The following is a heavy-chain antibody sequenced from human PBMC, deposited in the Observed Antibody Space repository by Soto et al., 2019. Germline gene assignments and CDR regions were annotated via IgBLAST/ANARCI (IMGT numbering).Heavy chain of an antibody. J-gene: IGHJ4*02. V-gene: IGHV4-39*07. CDR2: IYYSGST. D-gene: IGHD6-19*01. CDR1: GGSISSSSYY. CDR3: AREGSSGWLY. Sequence: SETLSLTCTVSGGSISSSSYYWGWIRQPPGKGLEWIGSIYYSGSTYYNPSLKSRVTISVDTSKNQFSLKLSSVTAADTAVYYCAREGSSGWLYWGQGTLVTVSS.